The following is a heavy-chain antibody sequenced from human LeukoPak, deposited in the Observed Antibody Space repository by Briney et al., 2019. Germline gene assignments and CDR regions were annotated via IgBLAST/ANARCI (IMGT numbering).Heavy chain of an antibody. CDR1: GFTVSGDF. J-gene: IGHJ4*02. Sequence: GGSLRLSCAASGFTVSGDFMSWVRQAPGKGLEWVSAISGSGGSTYYADSVKGRFTISRDNSKNTLYLQMNSLRAEDTAVYYCAKVPYSSGWYGLYYFDYWGQGTLVTVSS. CDR3: AKVPYSSGWYGLYYFDY. D-gene: IGHD6-19*01. V-gene: IGHV3-23*01. CDR2: ISGSGGST.